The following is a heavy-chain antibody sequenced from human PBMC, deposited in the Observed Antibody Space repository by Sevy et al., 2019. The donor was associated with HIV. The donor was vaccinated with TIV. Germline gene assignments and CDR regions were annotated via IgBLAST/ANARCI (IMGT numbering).Heavy chain of an antibody. V-gene: IGHV3-23*01. CDR3: AREGCTQPHDY. CDR1: GFTFAKYS. CDR2: FSFGCGRI. D-gene: IGHD2-8*01. Sequence: GGSLRLSCAASGFTFAKYSMSWVRQAPGKGLEWVSTFSFGCGRINYADSVKGRFTISIDESKNTLFLQMNSLRAEDTATYFCAREGCTQPHDYWGQGTLVTVSS. J-gene: IGHJ4*02.